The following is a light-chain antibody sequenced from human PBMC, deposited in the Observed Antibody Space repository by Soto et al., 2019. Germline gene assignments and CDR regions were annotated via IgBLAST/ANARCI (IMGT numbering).Light chain of an antibody. CDR3: QQRSSWHPALS. CDR2: DAS. J-gene: IGKJ4*01. V-gene: IGKV3-11*01. Sequence: EIVLTQSPATLSLSPGERATLSCRASQSVRSFLAWYQQKPCQAPRLLIYDASNRATGVPGRFSGSGSGTDVPLPISSLEPEDFAVYYCQQRSSWHPALSFGGGKKV. CDR1: QSVRSF.